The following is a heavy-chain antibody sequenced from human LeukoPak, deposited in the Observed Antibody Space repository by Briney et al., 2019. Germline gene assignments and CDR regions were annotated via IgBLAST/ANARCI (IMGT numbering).Heavy chain of an antibody. V-gene: IGHV3-23*01. CDR1: GFTFSSYT. Sequence: GGSLRLSCAASGFTFSSYTMSWVRQAPGKGLEWVSAIIGSGGSTYYADSVEGRFSTSTDNAKNTLYIQMDSLRAEDTAVYYCAKFFQRSSGWYLWGQGTPVTVSS. CDR3: AKFFQRSSGWYL. CDR2: IIGSGGST. D-gene: IGHD6-19*01. J-gene: IGHJ4*02.